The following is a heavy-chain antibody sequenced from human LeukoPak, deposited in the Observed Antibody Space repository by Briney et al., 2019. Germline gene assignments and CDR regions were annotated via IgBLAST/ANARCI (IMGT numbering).Heavy chain of an antibody. CDR2: ISSSSGYI. CDR1: GFTFSSYS. J-gene: IGHJ4*02. V-gene: IGHV3-21*01. D-gene: IGHD2-2*01. CDR3: ARAEGSIALDY. Sequence: GGSLRLSCAASGFTFSSYSMNWVRQAPGKGLEWVSSISSSSGYIYYADSVKGRFTISRDNAKNSLYLQMNSLRAEDTAVYYCARAEGSIALDYWGQGTPVTVSS.